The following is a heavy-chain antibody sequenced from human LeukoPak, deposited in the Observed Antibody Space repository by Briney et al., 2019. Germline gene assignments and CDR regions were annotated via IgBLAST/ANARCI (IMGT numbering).Heavy chain of an antibody. D-gene: IGHD2-15*01. CDR1: GFTFSSYG. CDR2: ISSSGSTI. Sequence: GGSLRLSCAASGFTFSSYGMHWVRQAPGKGLEWVSYISSSGSTIYYADSVKGRFTISRDNAKNSLYLQMNSLRAEDTAVYYCARGCSGGSCYESKFDPWGQGTLVTVSS. V-gene: IGHV3-48*04. J-gene: IGHJ5*02. CDR3: ARGCSGGSCYESKFDP.